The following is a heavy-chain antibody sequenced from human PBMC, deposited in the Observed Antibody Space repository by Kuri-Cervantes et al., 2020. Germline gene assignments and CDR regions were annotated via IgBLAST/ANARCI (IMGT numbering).Heavy chain of an antibody. V-gene: IGHV4-34*01. CDR1: GGPFSDYY. D-gene: IGHD6-19*01. Sequence: SETLSLTCAVYGGPFSDYYLSWIRQSPEKGLEWIGEINDGGRTNYNPSLRSRVTISVDTSKNQFSLKLSSVTAADTAVYYCARRYVIAVAGTGFDYWGQGTLVTVSS. CDR3: ARRYVIAVAGTGFDY. CDR2: INDGGRT. J-gene: IGHJ4*02.